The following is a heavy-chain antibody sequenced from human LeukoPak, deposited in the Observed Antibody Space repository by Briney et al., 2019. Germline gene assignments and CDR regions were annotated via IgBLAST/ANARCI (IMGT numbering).Heavy chain of an antibody. Sequence: GGSLRLSCAASGFTFSSYAMSLVRQAPGKGLEWVSAISGSGGSTYYADSVKGRFTISRDNSKNTLYLQMNSLRAEDTAVYYCAKDRVPDGVWEIDYWGQGTLVIVSS. CDR3: AKDRVPDGVWEIDY. CDR2: ISGSGGST. V-gene: IGHV3-23*01. D-gene: IGHD1-14*01. CDR1: GFTFSSYA. J-gene: IGHJ4*02.